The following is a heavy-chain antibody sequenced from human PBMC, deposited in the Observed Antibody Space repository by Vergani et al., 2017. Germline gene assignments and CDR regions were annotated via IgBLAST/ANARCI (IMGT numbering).Heavy chain of an antibody. J-gene: IGHJ6*02. CDR2: ISGSGGST. CDR1: GFTFSSHA. V-gene: IGHV3-23*01. D-gene: IGHD6-6*01. CDR3: ARHGRSSSSYYYYYGMDV. Sequence: EVQLLESGGGLVQPGGSLRLSCAASGFTFSSHAMSWVRQAPGKGLEWVSAISGSGGSTYYADSVKGRFTISRDNSKNTLYLQMNSLRAEDTAVYYCARHGRSSSSYYYYYGMDVWGQGTTVTVSS.